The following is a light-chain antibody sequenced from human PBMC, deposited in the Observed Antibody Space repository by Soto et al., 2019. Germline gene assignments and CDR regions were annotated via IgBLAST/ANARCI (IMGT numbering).Light chain of an antibody. J-gene: IGKJ3*01. CDR3: QQYGVSPPST. V-gene: IGKV3-15*01. CDR2: GAS. Sequence: EIVMTPSPATLSISPGERATLSCRASQSVSSKLAWYQQKPGQPPSLLIYGASTRATGIPARFTGSGSGTNFTLTISRLEPEDFAVYHCQQYGVSPPSTFGPGTKVDIK. CDR1: QSVSSK.